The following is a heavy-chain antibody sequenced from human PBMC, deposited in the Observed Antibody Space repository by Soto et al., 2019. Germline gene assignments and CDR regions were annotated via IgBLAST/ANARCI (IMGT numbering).Heavy chain of an antibody. V-gene: IGHV1-69*06. CDR3: ARVLEGRSWNAIDF. CDR2: IIPIFGTP. Sequence: QVHLVQSGPEVKKPGSSVRVSCKASEGTFKNYAISWIRQAPGHGLEWMGGIIPIFGTPNYAQKFQGRVTISADKTTTTAYMDLTSLISDDTAVYYCARVLEGRSWNAIDFWGPGTLVTVSS. CDR1: EGTFKNYA. J-gene: IGHJ4*02. D-gene: IGHD1-1*01.